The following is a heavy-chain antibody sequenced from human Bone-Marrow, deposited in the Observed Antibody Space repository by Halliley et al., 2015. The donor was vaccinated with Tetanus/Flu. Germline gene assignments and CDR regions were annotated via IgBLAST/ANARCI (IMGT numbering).Heavy chain of an antibody. CDR1: GFTFDDYA. Sequence: SLRLSCAASGFTFDDYAMHWVRQAPGKGLEWVSGISWNSDTIGYADSVKGRFTISRDNAKNSLYLQMNSLRPEDTALYYRAREGDFYYYYFTLDVWGQGTTVTVSS. CDR2: ISWNSDTI. CDR3: AREGDFYYYYFTLDV. J-gene: IGHJ6*02. V-gene: IGHV3-9*01.